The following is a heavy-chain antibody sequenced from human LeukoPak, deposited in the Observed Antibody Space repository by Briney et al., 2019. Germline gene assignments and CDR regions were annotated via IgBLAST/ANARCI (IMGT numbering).Heavy chain of an antibody. V-gene: IGHV3-7*01. CDR2: IKQDGSEK. J-gene: IGHJ4*02. Sequence: PGGSLRLSCAASGFTFSSYRMSWVRQAPGKGLEWVANIKQDGSEKYYVDSVKGRFTISRDNAKNSLYLQMNSLRAEDTAVYYCARALLSYSGSYYAPPGAFDYWGQGTLVTVSS. CDR3: ARALLSYSGSYYAPPGAFDY. CDR1: GFTFSSYR. D-gene: IGHD1-26*01.